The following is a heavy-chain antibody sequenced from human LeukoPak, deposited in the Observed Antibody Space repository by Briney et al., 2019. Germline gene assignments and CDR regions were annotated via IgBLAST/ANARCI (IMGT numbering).Heavy chain of an antibody. CDR3: AKDLPAAYFDY. J-gene: IGHJ4*02. CDR2: VRSDGGIK. V-gene: IGHV3-30*02. D-gene: IGHD2-2*01. Sequence: SPRLYCATSGLTIINYGTLRIPKAPAKALETLAFVRSDGGIKYYADSVEGRFTISRDNSRTTVYLQMNSLRAEDTAVYHCAKDLPAAYFDYWGQGTLVTVSS. CDR1: GLTIINYG.